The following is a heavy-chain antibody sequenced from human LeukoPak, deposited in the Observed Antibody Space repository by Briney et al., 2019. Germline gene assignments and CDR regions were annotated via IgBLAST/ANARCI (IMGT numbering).Heavy chain of an antibody. CDR1: GGSISSGDYY. J-gene: IGHJ4*02. V-gene: IGHV4-30-4*01. CDR2: IYYSGST. CDR3: ARESSSSWDFGY. D-gene: IGHD6-13*01. Sequence: SETLSLTCTGSGGSISSGDYYWSWIRQPPGKGLEWIGYIYYSGSTYYNPSLKSRVTISVDTSKNQFSLKLSSVTAADTAVYYCARESSSSWDFGYWGQGTLVTVSS.